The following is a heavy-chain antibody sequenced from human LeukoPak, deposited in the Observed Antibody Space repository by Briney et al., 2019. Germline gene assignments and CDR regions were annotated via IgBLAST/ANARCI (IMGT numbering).Heavy chain of an antibody. CDR2: INAGNGNT. V-gene: IGHV1-3*01. D-gene: IGHD3-9*01. CDR3: ARDMVLRYFDWLSHDALDI. CDR1: GYTLTSYA. J-gene: IGHJ3*02. Sequence: GASVKVSCKASGYTLTSYAMHWVRQAPGQRLEWMGWINAGNGNTKYSQKFQGRVTITRDTSASTAYMELSSLRSEDTAVYYCARDMVLRYFDWLSHDALDIWGQGTMVTVSS.